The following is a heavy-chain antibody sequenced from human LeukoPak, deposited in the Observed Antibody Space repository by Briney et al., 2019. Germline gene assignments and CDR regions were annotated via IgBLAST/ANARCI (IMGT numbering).Heavy chain of an antibody. J-gene: IGHJ4*02. CDR3: AKGVAAGTWGTSFDF. D-gene: IGHD6-13*01. CDR1: GFTFSNYP. CDR2: ISYDGNYQ. V-gene: IGHV3-30*01. Sequence: GRSLSLSCAASGFTFSNYPIHWVRHAPGKGPEWVAVISYDGNYQYYAESVKGRFTVSRDNSKNTVYLQMDSLRAEETAVYYCAKGVAAGTWGTSFDFWGQGTLVTVSS.